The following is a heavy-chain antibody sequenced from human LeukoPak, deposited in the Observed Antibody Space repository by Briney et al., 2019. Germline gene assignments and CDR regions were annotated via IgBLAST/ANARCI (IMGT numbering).Heavy chain of an antibody. D-gene: IGHD3-22*01. V-gene: IGHV1-2*02. Sequence: GASVKVSCKAFGYTFTGYYMHWVRQAPGQGLDWMGWINPNSGGTNYAQKFQGRLTMTRDTSISTAYMELSWLRSDDTAVYFCARARYYYDSSGYLSPGGDYWGQGTLVTASS. CDR2: INPNSGGT. CDR3: ARARYYYDSSGYLSPGGDY. CDR1: GYTFTGYY. J-gene: IGHJ4*02.